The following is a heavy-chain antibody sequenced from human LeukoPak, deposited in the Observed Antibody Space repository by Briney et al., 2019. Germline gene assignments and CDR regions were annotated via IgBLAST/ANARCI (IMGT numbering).Heavy chain of an antibody. CDR3: ARDGYGYSSSWYDY. V-gene: IGHV3-30-3*01. CDR2: ISYDGSNK. J-gene: IGHJ4*02. CDR1: GFTFSSYA. D-gene: IGHD6-13*01. Sequence: PGGSLRLSCAASGFTFSSYAMHWVRQAPGKGLEWVAVISYDGSNKYYADSVKGRFTISRDNSKNTLYLQMNSLRAEDTAVYYCARDGYGYSSSWYDYWGQGTLVTVSS.